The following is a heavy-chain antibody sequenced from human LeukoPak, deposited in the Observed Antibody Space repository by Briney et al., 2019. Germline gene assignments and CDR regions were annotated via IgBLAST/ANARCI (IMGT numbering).Heavy chain of an antibody. V-gene: IGHV3-30*02. J-gene: IGHJ4*02. CDR3: AKLNYDYVWPSEVY. Sequence: GGSLRLSCAASGFTFSSYGMHWVRQAPGKGLEWVAVIWYDGSNKYYADSVKGRFTISRDNSKNTLYLQMNSLRAEDTAVYYCAKLNYDYVWPSEVYWGQGTLVTVSS. D-gene: IGHD3-16*01. CDR1: GFTFSSYG. CDR2: IWYDGSNK.